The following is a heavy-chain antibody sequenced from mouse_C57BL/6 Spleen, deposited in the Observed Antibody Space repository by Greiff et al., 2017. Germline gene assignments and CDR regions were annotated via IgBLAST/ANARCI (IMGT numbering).Heavy chain of an antibody. CDR2: INPNNGGT. J-gene: IGHJ2*01. CDR1: GYTFTDYN. D-gene: IGHD2-4*01. V-gene: IGHV1-18*01. CDR3: ARPDDYENLYYFDY. Sequence: EVQLQQSGPELVKPGASVKIPCKASGYTFTDYNMDWVKQSHGKSLEWIGDINPNNGGTIYNQKFKGKATLTVDKSSSTAYMELRSLTSEDTAVYYWARPDDYENLYYFDYWGQGTTLTVSS.